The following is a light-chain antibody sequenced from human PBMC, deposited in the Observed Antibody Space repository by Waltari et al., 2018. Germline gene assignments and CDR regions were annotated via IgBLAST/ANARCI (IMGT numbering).Light chain of an antibody. Sequence: DIVMTQSPLSLPVTPGEPASISCRSGQSLQSNGYNCLDWYLQKPGQSPQLLIYLGSNRASGVPDRFRGSGSGTDFTLKISRVEAEDGGVYYCMQSLQTPRTFGQGTKVEIK. CDR2: LGS. CDR3: MQSLQTPRT. J-gene: IGKJ1*01. V-gene: IGKV2-28*01. CDR1: QSLQSNGYNC.